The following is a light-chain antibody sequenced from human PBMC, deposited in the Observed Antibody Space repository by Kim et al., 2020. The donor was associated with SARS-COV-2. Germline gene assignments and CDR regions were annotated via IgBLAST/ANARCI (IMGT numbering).Light chain of an antibody. V-gene: IGKV1-16*02. CDR2: DAS. CDR1: QGVRDR. Sequence: ASVGDRVTITCRAGQGVRDRLAWFQQIPGKAPKSLIYDASSLQSGVPSKFRGSGSGTDFTLTISNLQPEDSATYYCQQYNTYPPTFGGGTKVDIK. CDR3: QQYNTYPPT. J-gene: IGKJ4*01.